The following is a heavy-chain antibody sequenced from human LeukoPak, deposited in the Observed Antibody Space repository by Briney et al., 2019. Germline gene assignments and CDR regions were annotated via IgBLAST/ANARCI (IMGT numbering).Heavy chain of an antibody. V-gene: IGHV4-38-2*02. J-gene: IGHJ4*02. CDR2: IYHSGST. Sequence: PSETLSLTCTVSGGSISNYYWGWIRQPPGKGLEWIGNIYHSGSTYYNPSLKSRVAISVDTSKNQFSLKLNSVTAADTAVYYCARVGIAFDSSGYYFDYWGQGTLVTVSS. CDR1: GGSISNYY. D-gene: IGHD3-22*01. CDR3: ARVGIAFDSSGYYFDY.